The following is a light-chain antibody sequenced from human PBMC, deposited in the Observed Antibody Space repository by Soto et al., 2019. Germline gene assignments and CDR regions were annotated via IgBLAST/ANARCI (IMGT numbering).Light chain of an antibody. J-gene: IGKJ5*01. CDR2: GAS. V-gene: IGKV3-15*01. Sequence: DIVMTQSPATLSVSPGERATLSCRASQSVSSSLAWYQQRPGQAPRLLIYGASTRATDIPARFSGSGSGTEFTLPFTNLQSEDFAIYYCQHYNTWTTFGKGHDWRL. CDR1: QSVSSS. CDR3: QHYNTWTT.